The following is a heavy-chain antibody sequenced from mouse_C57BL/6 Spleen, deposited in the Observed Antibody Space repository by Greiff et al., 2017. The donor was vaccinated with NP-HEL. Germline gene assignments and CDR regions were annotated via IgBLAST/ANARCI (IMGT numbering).Heavy chain of an antibody. J-gene: IGHJ3*01. V-gene: IGHV1-53*01. D-gene: IGHD1-1*01. CDR3: ARSDGSSRPWFAY. CDR2: INPSNGGT. Sequence: QVQLQQPGTELVKPGASVKLSCKASGYTFTSYWMHWVKQRPGQGLEWIGNINPSNGGTNYNEKYKSKATLTVDKSSSTAYMQLSSLTSEDSAVYYCARSDGSSRPWFAYWGQGTLVTVSA. CDR1: GYTFTSYW.